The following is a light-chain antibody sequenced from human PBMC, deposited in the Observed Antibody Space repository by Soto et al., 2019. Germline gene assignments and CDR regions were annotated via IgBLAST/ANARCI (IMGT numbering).Light chain of an antibody. J-gene: IGKJ1*01. V-gene: IGKV1-5*03. CDR1: QSISSW. CDR2: KAS. Sequence: DIQMTQSPSTLSASVGDTVTITCRASQSISSWLAWYQQKPGKAPKVLIYKASSLESGVQSRFSGSGSGTEFTLTISSLQPDDSATYYCQQYQSLWTFGQGTKVEIK. CDR3: QQYQSLWT.